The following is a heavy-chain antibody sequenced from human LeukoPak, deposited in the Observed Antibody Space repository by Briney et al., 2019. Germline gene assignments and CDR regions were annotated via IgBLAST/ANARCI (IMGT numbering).Heavy chain of an antibody. J-gene: IGHJ4*02. CDR3: AKEGFISIQPRRPPDY. V-gene: IGHV3-23*01. CDR1: GFTFSSYA. Sequence: QSGGSLRLSCAASGFTFSSYAMSWVRQAPGKGLEWVSAISGSGGSTYYADSVKGRFTISRDNSKNTLYLQMNSLRAEDTAVYYCAKEGFISIQPRRPPDYWGQGTLVTVSS. CDR2: ISGSGGST. D-gene: IGHD5-18*01.